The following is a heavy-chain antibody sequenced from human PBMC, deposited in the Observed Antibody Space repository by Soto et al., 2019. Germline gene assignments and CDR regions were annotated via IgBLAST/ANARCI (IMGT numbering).Heavy chain of an antibody. V-gene: IGHV3-30*14. CDR2: ISDDGSNK. Sequence: QVQLVESGGGVVQPGRSLRLSCAASGFTFSSYAMHWVRQAPGKGLEWVAVISDDGSNKYYADSVKGRFTISRDKSRTTLYLQMNSLRAEDTAVYYCARELVAIVVVVAEGAFDIWGQGTMVTVSS. CDR1: GFTFSSYA. J-gene: IGHJ3*02. CDR3: ARELVAIVVVVAEGAFDI. D-gene: IGHD2-15*01.